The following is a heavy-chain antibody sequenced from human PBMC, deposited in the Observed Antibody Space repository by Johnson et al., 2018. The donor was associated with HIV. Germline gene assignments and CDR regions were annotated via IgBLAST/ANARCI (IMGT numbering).Heavy chain of an antibody. Sequence: MLLVESGGGVVRPGGSLRLSCAASGFTFDDFGMGWVRQAPGKGLEWVSGINWNGGRTGYADSVKGRFTISRDNSKNTLYLQMNSLRAEDTAVYYCARGVGGAGDDAFDIWGQGTMVTVSS. D-gene: IGHD6-19*01. CDR1: GFTFDDFG. CDR3: ARGVGGAGDDAFDI. J-gene: IGHJ3*02. V-gene: IGHV3-20*04. CDR2: INWNGGRT.